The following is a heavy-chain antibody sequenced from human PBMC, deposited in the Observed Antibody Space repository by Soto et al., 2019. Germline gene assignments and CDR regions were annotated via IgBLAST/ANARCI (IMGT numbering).Heavy chain of an antibody. J-gene: IGHJ5*02. CDR2: INPNSGGT. CDR1: GYTFTGYY. CDR3: ARESEYCSGGSCYVNWFDP. D-gene: IGHD2-15*01. V-gene: IGHV1-2*02. Sequence: ASVKVSCKASGYTFTGYYMHWVRQAPGQGLKWMGWINPNSGGTNYAQKFQGRVTMTRDTSISTAYMELSRLRSDDTAVYYCARESEYCSGGSCYVNWFDPWGQGTLATVSS.